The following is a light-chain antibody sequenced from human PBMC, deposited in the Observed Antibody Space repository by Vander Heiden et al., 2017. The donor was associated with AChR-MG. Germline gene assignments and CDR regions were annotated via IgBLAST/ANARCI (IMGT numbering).Light chain of an antibody. Sequence: SALTQPASVSGSPGQWISTSGTGTSHDVGGYNYICWNQRHPDKAPKLMIYDVRSRPSGVPNRFSHSKSGNTAALTISELQAEDEADYCCNSYTISSSWVFGVGTKLTVL. CDR3: NSYTISSSWV. V-gene: IGLV2-14*03. J-gene: IGLJ3*02. CDR2: DVR. CDR1: SHDVGGYNY.